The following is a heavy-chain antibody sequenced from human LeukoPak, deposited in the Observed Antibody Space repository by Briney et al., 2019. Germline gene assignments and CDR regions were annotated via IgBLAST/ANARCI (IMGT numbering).Heavy chain of an antibody. Sequence: GGSLKLSCAASGFIFSTSIIHWVRQAPDKGLEWVALISHDGGNKQYGNSVNGRFAISRDNARNSLYLQMNSLSAEDTALYYRAKDMWSLPSSGMDVWGQGTTVTVSS. CDR2: ISHDGGNK. CDR3: AKDMWSLPSSGMDV. CDR1: GFIFSTSI. J-gene: IGHJ6*02. D-gene: IGHD2-21*01. V-gene: IGHV3-30*09.